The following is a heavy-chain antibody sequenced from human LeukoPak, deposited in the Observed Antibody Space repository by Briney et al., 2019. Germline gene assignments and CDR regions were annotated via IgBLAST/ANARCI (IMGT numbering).Heavy chain of an antibody. CDR2: IYYSGST. V-gene: IGHV4-61*01. CDR1: GGSVRSGSYY. Sequence: SSETLSLTCTVSGGSVRSGSYYWNWIRQPPEKGLEWIGYIYYSGSTNNNPSLKSRVTISVDTSKNQFSLKLSSVTAADTAVYYCASSQYFSFDPWGQGTLVTVSS. CDR3: ASSQYFSFDP. D-gene: IGHD3-3*01. J-gene: IGHJ5*02.